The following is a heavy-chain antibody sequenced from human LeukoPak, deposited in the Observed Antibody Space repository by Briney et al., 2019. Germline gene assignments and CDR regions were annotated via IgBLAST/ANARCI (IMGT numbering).Heavy chain of an antibody. Sequence: GGSLRLSCAASGSTFSSYAMHWVRQAPGKGLGWVAVISYDGSNKYYADSVKGRFTISRDNSKNTLYLQMNSLRAEDTAVYYCARGVPAAPANYYYGMDVWGKGTTVTVSS. CDR1: GSTFSSYA. CDR2: ISYDGSNK. J-gene: IGHJ6*04. D-gene: IGHD2-2*01. CDR3: ARGVPAAPANYYYGMDV. V-gene: IGHV3-30*04.